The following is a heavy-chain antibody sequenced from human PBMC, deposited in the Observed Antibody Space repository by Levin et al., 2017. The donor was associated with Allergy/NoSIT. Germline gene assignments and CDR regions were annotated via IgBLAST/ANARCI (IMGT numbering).Heavy chain of an antibody. CDR3: VKGDYAFDH. J-gene: IGHJ4*02. D-gene: IGHD3-16*01. V-gene: IGHV3-9*01. CDR1: GFTFNDWA. Sequence: PGESLKISCAASGFTFNDWAMHWVRQTPGKGLEWVSAISWDSSGKGYAASVRGRFTISRDNAKNSLYLQMDSLRAEDTALYYCVKGDYAFDHWGQGTLVTVSS. CDR2: ISWDSSGK.